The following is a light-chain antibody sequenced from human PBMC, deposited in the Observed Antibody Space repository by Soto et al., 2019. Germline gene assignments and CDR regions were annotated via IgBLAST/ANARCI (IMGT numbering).Light chain of an antibody. CDR1: NSNVGNYNL. J-gene: IGLJ1*01. V-gene: IGLV2-23*01. CDR2: EDT. Sequence: QSVLTQPASVSGSPGQSIAISCTGTNSNVGNYNLVSWFQQHPGKAPKLIIYEDTRRPSGVSHRFSGSKSGNTASLTISGLQVEDGAHYFCSSYAVIRILFFGTGTKVTVL. CDR3: SSYAVIRILF.